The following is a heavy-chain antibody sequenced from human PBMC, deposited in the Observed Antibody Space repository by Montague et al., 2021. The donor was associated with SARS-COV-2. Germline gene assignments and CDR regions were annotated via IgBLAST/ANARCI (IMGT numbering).Heavy chain of an antibody. J-gene: IGHJ4*02. D-gene: IGHD3-22*01. Sequence: SETLSLTCTVSGGSISSSSYYWGWIRQPPGKGLEWIGSIYYSGSTYYNPSLKSRVTISVDTSMNQFSLKLSSVTAADTAVYYCAREGGWLSRGSYYFDYWGQGTLVTVSS. V-gene: IGHV4-39*07. CDR1: GGSISSSSYY. CDR2: IYYSGST. CDR3: AREGGWLSRGSYYFDY.